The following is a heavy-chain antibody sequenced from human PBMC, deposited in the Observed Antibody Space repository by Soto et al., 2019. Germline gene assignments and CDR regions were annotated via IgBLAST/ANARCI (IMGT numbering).Heavy chain of an antibody. D-gene: IGHD3-10*01. Sequence: PGGSLRLSCAASGFTFSSYAMSWVRQAPGKGLEWVSAISGSGGSTYYADSVKGRFTISRDNSKNTLYLQMNSLRAEDTAVYYCAKDLSPYYGSGSANFDYWGQGTLVTVSS. CDR2: ISGSGGST. V-gene: IGHV3-23*01. J-gene: IGHJ4*02. CDR1: GFTFSSYA. CDR3: AKDLSPYYGSGSANFDY.